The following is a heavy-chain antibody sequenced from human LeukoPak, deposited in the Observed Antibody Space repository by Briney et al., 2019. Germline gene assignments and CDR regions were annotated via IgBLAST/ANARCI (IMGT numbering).Heavy chain of an antibody. J-gene: IGHJ5*02. Sequence: NPSETLSLTCTVSGGSISSYYWSWIRQPPGKGLEWIGYIYYSGSTNYNPSLKSRVTISVDTSKNQFSLKLSSVTAADTAVYYCARIRPNSSGYYWFDPRGQGTLVTVSS. V-gene: IGHV4-59*01. CDR3: ARIRPNSSGYYWFDP. CDR1: GGSISSYY. D-gene: IGHD3-22*01. CDR2: IYYSGST.